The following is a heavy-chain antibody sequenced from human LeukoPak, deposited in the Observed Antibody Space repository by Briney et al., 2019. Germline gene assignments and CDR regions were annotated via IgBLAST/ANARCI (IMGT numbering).Heavy chain of an antibody. D-gene: IGHD6-19*01. V-gene: IGHV3-7*01. Sequence: GGSLRLSCAASEFTVSSYWMSWVRQAPGKGLEWEANIKQDGSEKYYVDSVKGRFTISRDNAKNSLYLQMNSLRAEDTAVYYCAREGGSGWYGGNYFDYWGQGTLVTVSS. J-gene: IGHJ4*02. CDR3: AREGGSGWYGGNYFDY. CDR2: IKQDGSEK. CDR1: EFTVSSYW.